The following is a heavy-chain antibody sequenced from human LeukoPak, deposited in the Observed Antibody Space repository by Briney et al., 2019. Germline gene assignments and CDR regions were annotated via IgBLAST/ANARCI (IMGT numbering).Heavy chain of an antibody. D-gene: IGHD1-26*01. CDR3: TRGYSGSYFYYYYYMDV. J-gene: IGHJ6*03. V-gene: IGHV3-21*01. Sequence: GGSLRLSCEASEFTFSGYWMSWVRQAPGKGLEWVSSISSSSSYIYYADSVKGRFTISRDNAKNSLYLQMNSLRAEDTAVYYCTRGYSGSYFYYYYYMDVWGKGTTVTVSS. CDR2: ISSSSSYI. CDR1: EFTFSGYW.